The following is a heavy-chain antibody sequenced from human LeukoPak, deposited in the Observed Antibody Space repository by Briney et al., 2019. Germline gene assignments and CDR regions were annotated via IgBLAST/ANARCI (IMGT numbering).Heavy chain of an antibody. CDR3: ASFPSGSYSAY. Sequence: GGSLRLSCAASGFTFSGSGMHWVRQASGKGLEWVGHIRSQADSYATVYGASVKGRFSITRDDSENTAYLQMNSLKTEDTAVYYCASFPSGSYSAYWGQGTLVTVSS. J-gene: IGHJ4*02. CDR1: GFTFSGSG. V-gene: IGHV3-73*01. CDR2: IRSQADSYAT. D-gene: IGHD1-26*01.